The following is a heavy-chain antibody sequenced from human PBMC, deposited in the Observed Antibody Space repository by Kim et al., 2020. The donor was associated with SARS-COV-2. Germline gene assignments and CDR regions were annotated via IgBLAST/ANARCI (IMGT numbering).Heavy chain of an antibody. CDR3: AKFWGAKGFDY. Sequence: YYADSGTGRFPLSRDNSKNTLYLQMTSLRAEDTAVYYCAKFWGAKGFDYWGQGTLVTV. D-gene: IGHD3-3*01. J-gene: IGHJ4*02. V-gene: IGHV3-23*01.